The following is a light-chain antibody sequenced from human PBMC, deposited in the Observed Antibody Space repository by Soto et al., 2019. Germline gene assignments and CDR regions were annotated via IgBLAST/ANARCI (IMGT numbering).Light chain of an antibody. V-gene: IGKV1-9*01. CDR3: QQLHIYPYT. CDR2: GAS. Sequence: ILLTQSPPSLSASVGDRVTITCRASQDIGINLAWYHQIPGKAPKVLISGASAVKSEVPSGFSGSGSGTDFTLTISSLQPEHFATYYCQQLHIYPYTFGQGTKLEI. J-gene: IGKJ2*01. CDR1: QDIGIN.